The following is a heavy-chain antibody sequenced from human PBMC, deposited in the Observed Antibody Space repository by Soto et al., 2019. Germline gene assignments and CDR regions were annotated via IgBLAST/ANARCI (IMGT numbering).Heavy chain of an antibody. Sequence: QVQLQQWGAGLLKPSETQSLTCAVYGGSFSGYYWSWIRQPPGKGLEWIGEINHSGSTNYNPSLKSRVTISVDTSKNQFSLKLSSVTAADTAVYYCARGRIVGATTDPTPLDYWGQGTLVTVSS. V-gene: IGHV4-34*01. CDR1: GGSFSGYY. CDR3: ARGRIVGATTDPTPLDY. D-gene: IGHD1-26*01. CDR2: INHSGST. J-gene: IGHJ4*02.